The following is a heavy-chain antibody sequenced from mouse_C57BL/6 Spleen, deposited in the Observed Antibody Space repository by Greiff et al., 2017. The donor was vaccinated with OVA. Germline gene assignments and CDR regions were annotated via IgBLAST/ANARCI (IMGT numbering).Heavy chain of an antibody. D-gene: IGHD1-1*01. J-gene: IGHJ1*03. Sequence: QVQLQQPGAELVKPGASLKMSCQASGYTFTSYWIPWVKQRPGQGLEWIGDIYPGSGSTNYNEKFKSKATLTVDTSSSTAYMQLSSLTSEDSAVYYCARSVITTVVARWYFDVWGTGTTVTVSS. CDR3: ARSVITTVVARWYFDV. V-gene: IGHV1-55*01. CDR2: IYPGSGST. CDR1: GYTFTSYW.